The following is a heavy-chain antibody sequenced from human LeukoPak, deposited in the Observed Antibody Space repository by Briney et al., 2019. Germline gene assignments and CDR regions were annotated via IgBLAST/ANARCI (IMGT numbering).Heavy chain of an antibody. V-gene: IGHV1-3*01. J-gene: IGHJ5*02. D-gene: IGHD2-15*01. CDR1: GYTFTSYA. CDR3: ARDRCSGGSCYGWFDP. Sequence: ASVKVSCKASGYTFTSYATHWVRQAPGQRLEWMGWINAGNGNTKYSQKFQGRVTITRDTSASTAYMELSSLRSEDTAVYYCARDRCSGGSCYGWFDPGAREPWSPSPQ. CDR2: INAGNGNT.